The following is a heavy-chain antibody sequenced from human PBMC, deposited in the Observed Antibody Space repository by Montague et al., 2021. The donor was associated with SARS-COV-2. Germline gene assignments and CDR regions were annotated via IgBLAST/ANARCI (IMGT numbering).Heavy chain of an antibody. CDR2: VDHRGSS. CDR3: ARGQVTVFGVLIMLPAAGPLDS. Sequence: SETLSLTCAVYGGSFSDYYWTWIRQAPRKGLEWIGEVDHRGSSSYNPSLQSRLTISVDRSKNQFSLRLTSVTAADTAVYYCARGQVTVFGVLIMLPAAGPLDSWGLGTKVTVSS. V-gene: IGHV4-34*01. CDR1: GGSFSDYY. D-gene: IGHD3-3*01. J-gene: IGHJ3*02.